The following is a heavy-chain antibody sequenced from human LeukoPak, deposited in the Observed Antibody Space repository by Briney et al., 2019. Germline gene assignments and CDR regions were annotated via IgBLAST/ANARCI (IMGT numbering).Heavy chain of an antibody. Sequence: AGRSLRLSCAASGFTFSSYAMHWVRQAPGKGLEWVAVISYDGSNKDYADSVKGRFTISRDNAENSLYLLLNSLRVEDTAVYYARGSTLGSCTSSSCHNWFDPWGQGTLVTVSS. V-gene: IGHV3-30*04. CDR1: GFTFSSYA. CDR3: RGSTLGSCTSSSCHNWFDP. J-gene: IGHJ5*02. CDR2: ISYDGSNK. D-gene: IGHD2-2*01.